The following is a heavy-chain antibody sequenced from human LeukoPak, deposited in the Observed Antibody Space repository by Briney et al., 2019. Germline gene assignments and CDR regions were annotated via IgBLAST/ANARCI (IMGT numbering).Heavy chain of an antibody. CDR1: GYTFTSYD. CDR3: ARVLLRTVVTPPFAY. CDR2: INPNSGGT. D-gene: IGHD4-23*01. Sequence: GASVKVSCKASGYTFTSYDINWVRQATGQGLEWMGWINPNSGGTNYAQKFQGRVTMTRDTSISTAYMELSKLRSDDTAVYYCARVLLRTVVTPPFAYWGQGTLVTVSS. V-gene: IGHV1-2*02. J-gene: IGHJ4*02.